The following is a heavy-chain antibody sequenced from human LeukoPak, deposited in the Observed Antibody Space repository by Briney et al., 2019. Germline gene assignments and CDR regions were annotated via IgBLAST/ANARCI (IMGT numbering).Heavy chain of an antibody. D-gene: IGHD6-19*01. V-gene: IGHV6-1*01. CDR2: IYYRSKWYS. CDR3: ARDVATTGWYTFDY. CDR1: GDSASSINGA. J-gene: IGHJ4*02. Sequence: SQTLSVTCAISGDSASSINGAWNWVRQSPSRGLEWLGRIYYRSKWYSDYAVPIQGRMSINPDTSKNQFTLHLFSVTPDDTAVYYCARDVATTGWYTFDYWGQGTRVTVSS.